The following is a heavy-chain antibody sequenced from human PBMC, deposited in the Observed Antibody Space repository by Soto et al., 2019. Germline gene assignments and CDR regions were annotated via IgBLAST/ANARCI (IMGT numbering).Heavy chain of an antibody. V-gene: IGHV3-49*03. D-gene: IGHD3-22*01. Sequence: GGSVRLSCTASGFTFGDYAMSWFRQAPGKGLEWVGFIRSKAYGGTTEYAASVKGRFTISRDDSKSIAYLQMNSLKTEDTAVYYCTKEYYDSRGSLDGDAFHISCPAPILTVS. CDR1: GFTFGDYA. CDR2: IRSKAYGGTT. CDR3: TKEYYDSRGSLDGDAFHI. J-gene: IGHJ3*02.